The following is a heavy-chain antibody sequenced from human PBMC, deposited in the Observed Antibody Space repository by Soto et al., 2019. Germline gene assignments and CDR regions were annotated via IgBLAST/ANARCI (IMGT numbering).Heavy chain of an antibody. V-gene: IGHV3-11*01. D-gene: IGHD3-10*01. J-gene: IGHJ3*02. Sequence: GGSLRLFCAASGFTFSDYYMSWIRQAPGKGLEWVSYISSSGSTIYYADSVKGRFTISRDNAKNSLYLQMNSLRAEDTAVYYCARVGLLWFGAPRTAQEKNAFDIWGQGTMVTVSS. CDR1: GFTFSDYY. CDR2: ISSSGSTI. CDR3: ARVGLLWFGAPRTAQEKNAFDI.